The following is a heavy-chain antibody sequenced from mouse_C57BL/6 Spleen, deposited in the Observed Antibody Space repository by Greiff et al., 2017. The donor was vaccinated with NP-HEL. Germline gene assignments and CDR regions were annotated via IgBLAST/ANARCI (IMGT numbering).Heavy chain of an antibody. J-gene: IGHJ2*01. CDR2: IDPETGGT. CDR3: TRGLLKDFDC. Sequence: LQESGAELVRPGASVTLSCKASGYTFTDCEMHWVKQTPVHGLEWIGAIDPETGGTAYNQKFKGKAILTADKSSSTAYMELRSLTSEDSAVYYCTRGLLKDFDCWGQGTTLTVSS. V-gene: IGHV1-15*01. D-gene: IGHD2-3*01. CDR1: GYTFTDCE.